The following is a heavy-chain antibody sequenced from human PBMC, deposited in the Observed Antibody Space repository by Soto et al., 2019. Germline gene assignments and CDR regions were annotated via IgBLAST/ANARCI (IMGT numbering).Heavy chain of an antibody. Sequence: EVQLVESGGGLVQPGGSLKLSCAASGFTFSGSAMHWVRQASGKGLEWVGRIRSKANSSATAYAASVKGRFTISRDDSKNTAYLQMNSLKTEDTAVYYCTAQGSALFDYWGQGTLVTVSS. CDR2: IRSKANSSAT. CDR3: TAQGSALFDY. CDR1: GFTFSGSA. V-gene: IGHV3-73*01. J-gene: IGHJ4*02.